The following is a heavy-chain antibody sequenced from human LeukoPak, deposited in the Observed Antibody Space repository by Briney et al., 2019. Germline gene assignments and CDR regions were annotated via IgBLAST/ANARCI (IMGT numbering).Heavy chain of an antibody. D-gene: IGHD3-16*01. CDR1: GFTFKTYT. J-gene: IGHJ6*02. Sequence: GGSLRLSCAASGFTFKTYTMHWVRQAPGMGLEWVSSISSSSSYIFYADSVKGRFTISRDNAKNSLYLQMSSLRAEDAAVYYCAREGGYQYYYAMDVRGQGTTVTVSS. CDR3: AREGGYQYYYAMDV. CDR2: ISSSSSYI. V-gene: IGHV3-21*01.